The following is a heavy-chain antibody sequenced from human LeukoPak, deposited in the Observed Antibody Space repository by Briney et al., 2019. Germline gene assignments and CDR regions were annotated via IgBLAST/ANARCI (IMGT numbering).Heavy chain of an antibody. D-gene: IGHD3-10*01. CDR3: ARRTTGSGPFQH. CDR2: IYTSGGT. V-gene: IGHV4-4*09. CDR1: GGSISSYY. J-gene: IGHJ1*01. Sequence: SETLSLTCTVSGGSISSYYWSWIRQPPGKGLEWIGYIYTSGGTNYNPSLKSRVTISVDTSKNQFSLKLSSVTAADTAVYYCARRTTGSGPFQHWGQGTLVTVSS.